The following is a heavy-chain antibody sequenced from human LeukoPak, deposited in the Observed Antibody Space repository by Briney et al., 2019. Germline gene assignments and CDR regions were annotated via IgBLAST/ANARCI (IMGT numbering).Heavy chain of an antibody. J-gene: IGHJ4*02. CDR1: GFTFSSYG. V-gene: IGHV3-30*18. Sequence: GRSLRLSCAASGFTFSSYGMHWVRQAPGKGLGWVAVISYDGSNKYYADSVKGRFTISRDNSKNTLYLQMNSLRAEDTAVYYCAKDQARMSLVVAATPGFDYWGQGTLVTVSS. CDR3: AKDQARMSLVVAATPGFDY. CDR2: ISYDGSNK. D-gene: IGHD2-15*01.